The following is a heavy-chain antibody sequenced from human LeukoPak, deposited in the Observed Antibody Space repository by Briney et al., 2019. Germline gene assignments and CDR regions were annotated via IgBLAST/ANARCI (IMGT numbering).Heavy chain of an antibody. V-gene: IGHV3-74*01. CDR3: ARGGYSINSLDY. Sequence: QPGGSLRLSCAASGFTFSSYWMHWVRQAPGKGLVWVSRINTDETTTNSADSVEGRFTISRDNAKNTLYLQMNSLRAEDTAVYYCARGGYSINSLDYWGQGTLVTVSS. CDR1: GFTFSSYW. D-gene: IGHD4-11*01. J-gene: IGHJ4*02. CDR2: INTDETTT.